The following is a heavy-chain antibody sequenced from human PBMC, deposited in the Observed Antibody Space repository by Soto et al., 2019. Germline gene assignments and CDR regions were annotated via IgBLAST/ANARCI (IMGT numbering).Heavy chain of an antibody. V-gene: IGHV3-30*18. J-gene: IGHJ6*02. CDR1: GFTFSSYA. CDR3: AKDIVLSSGWYPDYCVMDV. Sequence: GGSLRLSCAASGFTFSSYAMSWVRQAPGKGLEWVAVISYDGSNKYYADSVKGRFTISRDNSKNTLYLQMNSLRAEDTAMYYCAKDIVLSSGWYPDYCVMDVWGQGTTVTVSS. CDR2: ISYDGSNK. D-gene: IGHD6-19*01.